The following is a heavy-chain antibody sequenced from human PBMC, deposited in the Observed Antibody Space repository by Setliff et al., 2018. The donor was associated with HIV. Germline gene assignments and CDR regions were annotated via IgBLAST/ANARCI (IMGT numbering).Heavy chain of an antibody. CDR1: GAPMSSYF. J-gene: IGHJ6*03. CDR3: ARSRGGTTRGYMDV. CDR2: VLSSGSA. Sequence: PSETLSLTCTVSGAPMSSYFWSWVRQTPGKGLERIGYVLSSGSATDNPSLKSRVAMSVDTSKNQFSLSLASPTAADTAVYFCARSRGGTTRGYMDVWGKGTTVTVSS. D-gene: IGHD4-17*01. V-gene: IGHV4-59*08.